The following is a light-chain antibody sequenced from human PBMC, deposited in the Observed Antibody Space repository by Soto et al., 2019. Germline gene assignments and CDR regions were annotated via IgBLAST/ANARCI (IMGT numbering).Light chain of an antibody. J-gene: IGLJ3*02. Sequence: QSALTQPASVSGSPGQSITISCTGTSSDVGSYNLVSWYQQHPGKAPKVMIYEVSKRPSGVSNRFSGSKSGNTASLTISGLQPEDEADYYCCSYAGSSPWVFGGGTQLTVL. CDR2: EVS. V-gene: IGLV2-23*02. CDR1: SSDVGSYNL. CDR3: CSYAGSSPWV.